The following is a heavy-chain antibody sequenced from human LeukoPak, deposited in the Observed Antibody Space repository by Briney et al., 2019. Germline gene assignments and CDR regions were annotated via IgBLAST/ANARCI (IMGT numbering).Heavy chain of an antibody. CDR3: ATVSRIMITFGGVPYYFDY. CDR2: FDPEDGET. D-gene: IGHD3-16*01. CDR1: GYTLTELS. J-gene: IGHJ4*02. Sequence: GASVKVSCKVSGYTLTELSMHWVRQAPGKGLEWMGGFDPEDGETIYAQKFQGRVTMTEDTSTDTAYMELSSLRSEDTAVYYCATVSRIMITFGGVPYYFDYWGQGTLVTVS. V-gene: IGHV1-24*01.